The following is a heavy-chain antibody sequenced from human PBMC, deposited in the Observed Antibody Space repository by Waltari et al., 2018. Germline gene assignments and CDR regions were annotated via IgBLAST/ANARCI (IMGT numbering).Heavy chain of an antibody. CDR1: GGSISSSSYH. J-gene: IGHJ5*02. CDR3: ARDCSGSWYYWFDP. D-gene: IGHD6-13*01. Sequence: QLRLQESGPGLVKPSETLSLTCTVSGGSISSSSYHWGWIRQPPGKGLEWIGSIYYTGGTYYNPSLKSRVTISVDTSKNQFSLKLSSVTAADTAVYYCARDCSGSWYYWFDPWGQGTLVTVSS. CDR2: IYYTGGT. V-gene: IGHV4-39*07.